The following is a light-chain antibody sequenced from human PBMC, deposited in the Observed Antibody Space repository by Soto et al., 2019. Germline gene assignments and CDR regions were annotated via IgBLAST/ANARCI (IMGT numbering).Light chain of an antibody. V-gene: IGLV2-23*01. CDR3: CSYAGSRTRV. J-gene: IGLJ2*01. CDR1: SSDVGTYNL. CDR2: EGS. Sequence: QSALTQPASVSGSPGQSITISCTGTSSDVGTYNLVSWYQQHPGKPPKLMLYEGSKRPSGVANRFSGSKSGNTASLTISGLQAEDEADYYCCSYAGSRTRVFGGGTKHTVL.